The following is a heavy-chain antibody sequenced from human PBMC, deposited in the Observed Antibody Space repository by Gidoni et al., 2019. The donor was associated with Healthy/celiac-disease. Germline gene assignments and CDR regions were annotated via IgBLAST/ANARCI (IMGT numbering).Heavy chain of an antibody. Sequence: QLQLQESGPGLVKPSETLSLTCTVSGGSISSSSYYWGWIRQPPGKGLEWIGSIYYSGSTYYNPSLKSRVTISVDTSKNQFSLKLSSVTAADTAVYYCARHARRHYYHLWSQGTLVTVSS. CDR1: GGSISSSSYY. D-gene: IGHD3-22*01. V-gene: IGHV4-39*01. CDR2: IYYSGST. CDR3: ARHARRHYYHL. J-gene: IGHJ5*02.